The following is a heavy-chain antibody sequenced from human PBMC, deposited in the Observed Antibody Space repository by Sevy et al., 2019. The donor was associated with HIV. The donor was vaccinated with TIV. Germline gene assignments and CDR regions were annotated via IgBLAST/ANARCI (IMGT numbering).Heavy chain of an antibody. Sequence: GGSLRLSCAASGFTFSSYNMNWVRQAPGKGLEWVSFVFSSSSYIYYADSVKGRFTISRDNSKNTLYLQMNSLRVEDTAVYYCAKGDSTFYGMDVWGQGTTVTVSS. CDR3: AKGDSTFYGMDV. CDR1: GFTFSSYN. J-gene: IGHJ6*02. CDR2: VFSSSSYI. D-gene: IGHD6-13*01. V-gene: IGHV3-21*04.